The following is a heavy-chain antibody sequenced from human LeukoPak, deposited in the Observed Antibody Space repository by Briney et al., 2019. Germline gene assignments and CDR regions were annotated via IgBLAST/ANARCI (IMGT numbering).Heavy chain of an antibody. CDR2: ISSSSSYI. Sequence: GRSLRLSCAASGLTFSSYSMNWVRHAPGKGLEWVSSISSSSSYIYYTDSVKGRFTISRDNAKNSLYLQMNSLRAEDTAVYYCARESATMVSDAFDIWGQGTMVTVSS. CDR1: GLTFSSYS. V-gene: IGHV3-21*01. J-gene: IGHJ3*02. D-gene: IGHD3-10*01. CDR3: ARESATMVSDAFDI.